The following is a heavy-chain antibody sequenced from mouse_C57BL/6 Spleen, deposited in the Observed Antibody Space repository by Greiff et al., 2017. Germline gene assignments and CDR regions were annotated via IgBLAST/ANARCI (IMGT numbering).Heavy chain of an antibody. CDR1: GYTFTSYT. V-gene: IGHV1-4*01. CDR2: INPSSGYT. J-gene: IGHJ2*01. Sequence: VQLQQSGAELARPGASVKMSCKASGYTFTSYTMHWVKQRPGQGLEWIGYINPSSGYTKYNQKFKDKATLPADKSSSTAYMQLSSLTSEDSAVYYCARGTTGYYFDDWGKGTTLTVSS. D-gene: IGHD1-1*01. CDR3: ARGTTGYYFDD.